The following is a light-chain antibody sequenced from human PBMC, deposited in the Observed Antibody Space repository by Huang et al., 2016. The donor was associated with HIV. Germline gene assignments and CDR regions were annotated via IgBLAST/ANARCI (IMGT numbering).Light chain of an antibody. Sequence: EILMTQSPATLSVSPGERATLSCRASQSVSSILAWYQQKPGQAPRLLIYGASFRATGVPTRFRGSGSGTDFTLTISSLQSEDVAVYYCQQYNNGPPYTFGQGTKLEI. J-gene: IGKJ2*01. CDR3: QQYNNGPPYT. V-gene: IGKV3-15*01. CDR2: GAS. CDR1: QSVSSI.